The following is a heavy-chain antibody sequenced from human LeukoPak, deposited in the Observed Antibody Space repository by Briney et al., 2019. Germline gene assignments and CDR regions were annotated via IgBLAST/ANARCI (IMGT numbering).Heavy chain of an antibody. D-gene: IGHD5-18*01. Sequence: PGGSLRLSCAASGFAFNTYAMHWVRQAPGQGLEWVALIWHDGSHKFYSNSVRGQFTISRDNSKNTVSLQMNNLRPEDTAVYYCARAADTAMVVSWFDPWGQGTLVTVSS. J-gene: IGHJ5*02. CDR1: GFAFNTYA. V-gene: IGHV3-33*01. CDR3: ARAADTAMVVSWFDP. CDR2: IWHDGSHK.